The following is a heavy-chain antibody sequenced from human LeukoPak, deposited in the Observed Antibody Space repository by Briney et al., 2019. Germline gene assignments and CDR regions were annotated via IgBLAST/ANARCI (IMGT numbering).Heavy chain of an antibody. Sequence: GGSLRLSCAASGCTFSSYNMNWVRQAPGKGLEWVSSITSGSSYIYYADSVKGRFTISRDNAKNSLYLQMNSLRAEDTAVYYCARDPYSGSYGNYYYYFVDVWGKGTTVTISS. CDR2: ITSGSSYI. D-gene: IGHD1-26*01. CDR3: ARDPYSGSYGNYYYYFVDV. CDR1: GCTFSSYN. J-gene: IGHJ6*03. V-gene: IGHV3-21*01.